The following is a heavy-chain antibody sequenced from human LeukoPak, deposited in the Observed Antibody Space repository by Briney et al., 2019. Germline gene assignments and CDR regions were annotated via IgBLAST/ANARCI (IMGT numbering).Heavy chain of an antibody. Sequence: GGSLRLSCAASGFTFSSYGMHWARQAPGKGLEWVAVISYDGSNKYYADSVKGRFTISRDNSKNTLYLQMNSLRAEDTAVYYCAKERGYGDYYFDYWGQGTLVTVSS. CDR2: ISYDGSNK. V-gene: IGHV3-30*18. CDR3: AKERGYGDYYFDY. J-gene: IGHJ4*02. CDR1: GFTFSSYG. D-gene: IGHD4-17*01.